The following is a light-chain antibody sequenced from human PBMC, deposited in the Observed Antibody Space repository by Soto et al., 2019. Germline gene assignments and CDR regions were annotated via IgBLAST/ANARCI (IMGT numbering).Light chain of an antibody. V-gene: IGLV2-23*02. Sequence: QSALTQPASVSGSPGQSITISCTGTSTDIGTYSRVSWYLQYPGKAPKLMIYDVTKRPSGVSNRFSGSRSGSTASLTISGLQAEDEADYYCQTWDTGIQVFGGGTKLTVL. J-gene: IGLJ2*01. CDR1: STDIGTYSR. CDR3: QTWDTGIQV. CDR2: DVT.